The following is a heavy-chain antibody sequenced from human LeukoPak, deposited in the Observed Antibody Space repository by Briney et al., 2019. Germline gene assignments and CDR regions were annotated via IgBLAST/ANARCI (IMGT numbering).Heavy chain of an antibody. CDR3: AVGDRDGYNWRDY. CDR1: GFTFSSYW. V-gene: IGHV4-34*08. J-gene: IGHJ4*02. D-gene: IGHD5-24*01. Sequence: KPGGSLRLSCAASGFTFSSYWMSWIRQPPGKGLEWIGEINHSGSTNYNPSLKSRVTISVDTSKNQFSLKLSSVTAADTAVYYCAVGDRDGYNWRDYWGQGTLVTVSS. CDR2: INHSGST.